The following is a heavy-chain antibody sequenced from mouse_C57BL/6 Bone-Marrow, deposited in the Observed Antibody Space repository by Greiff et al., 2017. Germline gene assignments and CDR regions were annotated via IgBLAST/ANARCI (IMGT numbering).Heavy chain of an antibody. J-gene: IGHJ1*03. Sequence: QVQLQQPGAELVRPGTSVKLSCKASGYTFTSYWMHWVKQRPGQGLEWIGVIDPSDSYTNYNQKFKGKATLTVDTSSSTAYMQLSSLTSEDSAVYYCARYSTTVVATDWYFDVGGTGTTVTVSS. CDR3: ARYSTTVVATDWYFDV. CDR1: GYTFTSYW. CDR2: IDPSDSYT. D-gene: IGHD1-1*01. V-gene: IGHV1-59*01.